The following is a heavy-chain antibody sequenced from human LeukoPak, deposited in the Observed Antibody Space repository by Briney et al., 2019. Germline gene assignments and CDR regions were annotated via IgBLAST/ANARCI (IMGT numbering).Heavy chain of an antibody. CDR2: INSDGSST. D-gene: IGHD2-15*01. V-gene: IGHV3-74*01. CDR3: AKVGCSGGSCYQYDAFDI. CDR1: GFTYSSYW. Sequence: GGSLRLSCAASGFTYSSYWMHWVRQAPGKGLVWVSRINSDGSSTSYADSVKGRFTISRDNAKNTLYLQRNSLRAEDTAVYYCAKVGCSGGSCYQYDAFDIWGQGTMVTVSS. J-gene: IGHJ3*02.